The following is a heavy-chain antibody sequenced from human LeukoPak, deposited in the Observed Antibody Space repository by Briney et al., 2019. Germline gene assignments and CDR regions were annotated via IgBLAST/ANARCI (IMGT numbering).Heavy chain of an antibody. D-gene: IGHD4-17*01. CDR1: GFTVSSNY. CDR2: IYSGGST. Sequence: GGSLRLSCAASGFTVSSNYMSWVRQAAGKGLEWVSVIYSGGSTYYADSVKGRFTISRDNSKNTLYLQMNSLRAEDTAVYYCARENYGDYGIYYFDYWGQGTQVTVSS. V-gene: IGHV3-66*01. CDR3: ARENYGDYGIYYFDY. J-gene: IGHJ4*02.